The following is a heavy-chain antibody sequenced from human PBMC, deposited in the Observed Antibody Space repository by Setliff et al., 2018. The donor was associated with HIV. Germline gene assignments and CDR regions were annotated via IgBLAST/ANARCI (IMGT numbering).Heavy chain of an antibody. CDR1: GGSISSNIYY. Sequence: SETLSLTCTVSGGSISSNIYYWGWIRQPPGKGLEWIGYIYYSGSTNYNPSLKSRVTISVDASKNQFSLKLSSVTAADTAVYYCARGRKGYDSSGYHPGSDYFDYWGQGTLVTVSS. J-gene: IGHJ4*02. CDR2: IYYSGST. V-gene: IGHV4-61*05. D-gene: IGHD3-22*01. CDR3: ARGRKGYDSSGYHPGSDYFDY.